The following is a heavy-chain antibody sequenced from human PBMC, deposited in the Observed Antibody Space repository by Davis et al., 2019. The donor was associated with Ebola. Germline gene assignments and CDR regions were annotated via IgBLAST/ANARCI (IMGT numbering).Heavy chain of an antibody. J-gene: IGHJ4*02. D-gene: IGHD3-10*01. V-gene: IGHV3-23*01. CDR2: LGTSADT. CDR1: GFIFSSYV. CDR3: AKDPRGY. Sequence: GESLKISCAASGFIFSSYVMSWVRQAPGKGLEWVSTLGTSADTYYADSVKGRFTISRDNSKNTLYLQMNGLRVEDTAIYYCAKDPRGYWGQGTLVTVSS.